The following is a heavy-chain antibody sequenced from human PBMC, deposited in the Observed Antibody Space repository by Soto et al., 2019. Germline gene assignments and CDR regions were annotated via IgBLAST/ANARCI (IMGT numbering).Heavy chain of an antibody. V-gene: IGHV3-23*01. D-gene: IGHD3-10*01. CDR1: GFTFSSYA. CDR3: AKDGRSLLWFGELSGYFDY. J-gene: IGHJ4*02. Sequence: EVQLLESGGGLVQPGGSLRLSCAASGFTFSSYAMSWVRQAPGKGLEWVSAISGSGGSTYYADSVKGRFTISRDNSKNTLYLQMNSLRDEDTAVYYCAKDGRSLLWFGELSGYFDYWGQGTLVNVSS. CDR2: ISGSGGST.